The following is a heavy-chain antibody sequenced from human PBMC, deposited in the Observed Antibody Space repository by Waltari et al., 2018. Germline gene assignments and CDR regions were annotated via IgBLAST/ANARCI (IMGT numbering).Heavy chain of an antibody. D-gene: IGHD3-3*01. CDR1: GYTFINYG. Sequence: QVQLVQSGAELKKPGDSVRVSCKASGYTFINYGISWIRQAPGQGLEWMGWISAYSGDTRYAQNLQDRITMTTDTPTSTAYMELRSLRSDDTAIYYCTRERDFGVIIVFGYWGQGTPVTVSS. CDR2: ISAYSGDT. CDR3: TRERDFGVIIVFGY. J-gene: IGHJ4*02. V-gene: IGHV1-18*04.